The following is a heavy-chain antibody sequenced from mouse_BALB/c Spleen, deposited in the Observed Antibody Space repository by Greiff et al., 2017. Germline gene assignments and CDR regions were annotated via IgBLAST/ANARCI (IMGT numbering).Heavy chain of an antibody. J-gene: IGHJ3*01. CDR1: GFTFSDYY. D-gene: IGHD2-3*01. Sequence: EVQLQESGGGLVKPGGSLKLSCAASGFTFSDYYMYWVRQTPEKRLEWVATISDGGSYTYYPDSVKGRFTISRDNAKNNLYLQMSSLKSEDTAMYYCARDRGLLRFAYWGQGTLVTVSA. CDR2: ISDGGSYT. V-gene: IGHV5-4*02. CDR3: ARDRGLLRFAY.